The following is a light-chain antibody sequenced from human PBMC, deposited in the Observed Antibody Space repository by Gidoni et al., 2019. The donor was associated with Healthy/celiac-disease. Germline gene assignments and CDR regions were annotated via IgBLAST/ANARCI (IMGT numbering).Light chain of an antibody. Sequence: QVTQSPSSLSASVGDRVTITCQASQDISHYLNWYQQKPGKAPKLLIYDASNLETGVPSRFSGSGSGTDFTFTISSLQPEDIATYYCQQYDNLPLTFGGGTKVEIK. J-gene: IGKJ4*01. CDR2: DAS. CDR1: QDISHY. V-gene: IGKV1-33*01. CDR3: QQYDNLPLT.